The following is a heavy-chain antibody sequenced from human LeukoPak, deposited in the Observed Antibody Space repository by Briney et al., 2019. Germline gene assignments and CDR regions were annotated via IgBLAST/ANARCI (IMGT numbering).Heavy chain of an antibody. J-gene: IGHJ4*02. Sequence: GGSLRLSCAASGXTFTNAWMSWVRQAPGKVLEWIGRSKSQTDGGTTDYAAPVKGRFTISRDDSKNTVYLQMNSLRTDDTAVYYCTTLSYVGGYWGQGTLVTVSS. V-gene: IGHV3-15*01. CDR1: GXTFTNAW. D-gene: IGHD3-10*02. CDR3: TTLSYVGGY. CDR2: SKSQTDGGTT.